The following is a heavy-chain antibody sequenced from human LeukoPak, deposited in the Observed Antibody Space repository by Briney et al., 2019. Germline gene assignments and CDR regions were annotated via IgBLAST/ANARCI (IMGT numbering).Heavy chain of an antibody. D-gene: IGHD3-10*01. Sequence: GGSLRLSCAASGFTFSSYGMHWVRQAPGKGLEWVAFIRYDGSNKYYADSVKGRFTISRDNSKNTLYLQMNSLRAGDTAVYYCAKDLIRRHYYGSGSPIDYWGQGTLVTVSS. CDR1: GFTFSSYG. V-gene: IGHV3-30*02. J-gene: IGHJ4*02. CDR2: IRYDGSNK. CDR3: AKDLIRRHYYGSGSPIDY.